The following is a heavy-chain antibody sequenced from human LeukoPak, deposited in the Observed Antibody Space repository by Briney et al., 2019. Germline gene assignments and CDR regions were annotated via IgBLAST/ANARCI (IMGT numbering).Heavy chain of an antibody. Sequence: TGGSLRLSCAASGFTFSSYGMHWVRQAPGKGLEWVAFIRYDGSNKYYADSVKGRFTISRDNSKNTLYLQMNSLRAEDTAVYYCAKGSRAVVVPKYDYWGQGTLVTVSS. D-gene: IGHD2-2*01. CDR1: GFTFSSYG. V-gene: IGHV3-30*02. J-gene: IGHJ4*02. CDR3: AKGSRAVVVPKYDY. CDR2: IRYDGSNK.